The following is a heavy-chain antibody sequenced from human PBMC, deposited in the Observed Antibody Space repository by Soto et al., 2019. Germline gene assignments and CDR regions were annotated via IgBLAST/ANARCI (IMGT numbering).Heavy chain of an antibody. V-gene: IGHV3-11*01. Sequence: QVQLVESGGGLVKPGGSLRLSCAASGFTFSDYYMSWIRQAPGKGLEWVSYISSSGSTIYYADSVKGRFTISRDNEKNSLYLQMNSLRAEDTAVYYCARAYDFWSGYSPGLLYPGDYYGMDVWGQGTTVTVSS. CDR2: ISSSGSTI. CDR1: GFTFSDYY. D-gene: IGHD3-3*01. J-gene: IGHJ6*02. CDR3: ARAYDFWSGYSPGLLYPGDYYGMDV.